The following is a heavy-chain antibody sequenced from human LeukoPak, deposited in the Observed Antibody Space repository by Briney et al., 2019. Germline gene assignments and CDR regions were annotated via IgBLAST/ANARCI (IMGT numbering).Heavy chain of an antibody. Sequence: GGSLRLSCAASGFTFSSYWMSWVRQAPGKGLEWVANIKQDGSEKYYVDSVKGRFTISRDNAKNSLYLQMNSLGAEDTAVYYCARGSEYDVLTGYFPFDSWGQGTLVTVSS. J-gene: IGHJ4*02. CDR3: ARGSEYDVLTGYFPFDS. D-gene: IGHD3-9*01. CDR1: GFTFSSYW. CDR2: IKQDGSEK. V-gene: IGHV3-7*01.